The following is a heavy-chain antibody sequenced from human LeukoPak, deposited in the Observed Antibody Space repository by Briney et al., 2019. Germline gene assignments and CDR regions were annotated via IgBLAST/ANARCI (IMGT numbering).Heavy chain of an antibody. D-gene: IGHD2-21*02. Sequence: PGGSLRLSCAASGFTFSSYWMNWYRQAPGKGLEWVGNIKHDASEINYVDSVRGRFTISRGNAKNSLHLQMNSLRAEDTAVYYCATDRDNSDWQKRFDSWGQGTLVTVSS. CDR2: IKHDASEI. J-gene: IGHJ4*02. V-gene: IGHV3-7*01. CDR1: GFTFSSYW. CDR3: ATDRDNSDWQKRFDS.